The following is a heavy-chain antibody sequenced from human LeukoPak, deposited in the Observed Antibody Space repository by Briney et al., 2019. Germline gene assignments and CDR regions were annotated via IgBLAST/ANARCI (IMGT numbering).Heavy chain of an antibody. J-gene: IGHJ4*02. CDR3: ARVAIVVVPAAILDLVDFWSGYQRYYFDY. CDR1: GFTLSSYW. V-gene: IGHV3-7*01. D-gene: IGHD2-2*02. Sequence: GGSLRLSCAASGFTLSSYWMSWVRQAPGKGLEWVANIKYDGSEKDYVDSVKGRFTISRDNAKNSLYLQMNSLRAEDTAVYYCARVAIVVVPAAILDLVDFWSGYQRYYFDYWGQGTLVTVSS. CDR2: IKYDGSEK.